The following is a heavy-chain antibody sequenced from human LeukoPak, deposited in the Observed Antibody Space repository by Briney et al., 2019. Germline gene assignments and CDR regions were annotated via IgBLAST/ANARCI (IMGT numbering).Heavy chain of an antibody. Sequence: PGRSLRLSCAASVFTFSSYVMHWVRQAPGKGLEWVAVISYDGSNKYYADSVKGRFTISRDKSKNTLYLQMNSLRAEDTAVYYCAKDEQLAFDYWGQGTLVTVSS. CDR3: AKDEQLAFDY. D-gene: IGHD6-6*01. CDR1: VFTFSSYV. CDR2: ISYDGSNK. J-gene: IGHJ4*02. V-gene: IGHV3-30*18.